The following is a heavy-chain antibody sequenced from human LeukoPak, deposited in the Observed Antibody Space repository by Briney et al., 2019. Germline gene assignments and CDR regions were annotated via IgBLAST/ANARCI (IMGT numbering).Heavy chain of an antibody. CDR2: ISTSSSTI. CDR1: GITFSSYS. V-gene: IGHV3-48*01. J-gene: IGHJ4*02. D-gene: IGHD3-22*01. CDR3: ARDLSYYDSSGPLGY. Sequence: GGSLRLSCAVSGITFSSYSMNWVRQAPGKGLEWVSYISTSSSTIYYADSVKGRFTISRDNSKNTLYLQMNSLRAEDTAVYYCARDLSYYDSSGPLGYWGQGTLVTVSS.